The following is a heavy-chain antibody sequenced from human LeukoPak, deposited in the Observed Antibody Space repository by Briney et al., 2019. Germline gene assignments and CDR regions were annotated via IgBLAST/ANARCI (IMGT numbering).Heavy chain of an antibody. Sequence: GGSLRLSCAASGFTFSDYYMSWIRQAPGKGLEWVSYISSSGSTIYYADSVKGRFTISRDDAKNSLYLQMNSLRAEDTAVYYCARDRYYYDSSGYYRLDYWGQGALVTVTS. CDR1: GFTFSDYY. CDR2: ISSSGSTI. D-gene: IGHD3-22*01. J-gene: IGHJ4*02. V-gene: IGHV3-11*01. CDR3: ARDRYYYDSSGYYRLDY.